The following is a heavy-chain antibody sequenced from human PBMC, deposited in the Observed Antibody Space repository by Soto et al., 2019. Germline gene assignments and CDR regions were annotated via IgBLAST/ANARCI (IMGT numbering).Heavy chain of an antibody. CDR2: INPNSGGT. D-gene: IGHD4-17*01. V-gene: IGHV1-2*04. Sequence: QVQLVQSGAEVKKPGASVKVSCKASGYTFTGYYMHWVRQAPGQGLEWMGWINPNSGGTNYAQKFQGWVTMTRDTSISTAYMELSRLRSDDTAVYYCARDRATVTNPVDAFDIWGQGTMVTVSS. CDR3: ARDRATVTNPVDAFDI. J-gene: IGHJ3*02. CDR1: GYTFTGYY.